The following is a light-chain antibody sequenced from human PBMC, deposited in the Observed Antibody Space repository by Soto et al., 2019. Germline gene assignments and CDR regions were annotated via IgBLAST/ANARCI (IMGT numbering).Light chain of an antibody. CDR1: SSDVGGYNY. Sequence: QSALTQPPSASGSPGQSVTISCTGTSSDVGGYNYVSWYQQHPGKAPKLMIYKVSKRPSGVPDRFSGSKSGNTAFLTVSGLQAEDEADYYCSSYAGSNFVVFGGGTKLTVL. J-gene: IGLJ2*01. V-gene: IGLV2-8*01. CDR3: SSYAGSNFVV. CDR2: KVS.